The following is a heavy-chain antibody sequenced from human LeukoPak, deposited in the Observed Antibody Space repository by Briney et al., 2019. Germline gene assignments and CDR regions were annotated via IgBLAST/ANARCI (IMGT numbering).Heavy chain of an antibody. Sequence: PSETLSLTCAVYGGSFSGYYWSWIRQPPGKGLEWIGYIYYSGSTNYNPSLKSRVTISVDTSKNQFSLKLSSVTAADTAVYYCARRHGPEAFGYWGQGTLVTVSS. J-gene: IGHJ4*02. CDR1: GGSFSGYY. V-gene: IGHV4-59*01. CDR3: ARRHGPEAFGY. CDR2: IYYSGST.